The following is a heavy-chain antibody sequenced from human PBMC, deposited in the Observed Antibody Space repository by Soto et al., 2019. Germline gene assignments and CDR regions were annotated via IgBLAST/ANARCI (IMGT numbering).Heavy chain of an antibody. CDR2: IYHGGAT. CDR1: AGSLRSGRYY. D-gene: IGHD6-19*01. Sequence: PSETLSLTCTVSAGSLRSGRYYRSWVRQPPGKGLEWIGYIYHGGATTYNASLKSRVTISVDTSQNQFFLKVNSVTAADKAVYFCARDSSGRHDYWASEPRSPSP. J-gene: IGHJ4*02. CDR3: ARDSSGRHDY. V-gene: IGHV4-61*01.